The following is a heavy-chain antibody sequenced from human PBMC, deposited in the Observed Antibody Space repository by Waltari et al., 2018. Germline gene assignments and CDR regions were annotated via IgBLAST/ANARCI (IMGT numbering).Heavy chain of an antibody. CDR1: GFTFSSYG. Sequence: QVQLVESGGGVVQPGRSLRLSCAASGFTFSSYGMHWVRQAPGKGLEWVAGRWDDGSNKYYADSVKGRFTISRDNSKNTLYLQMNSLRAEDTAVYYCARESRVDGDNVTPYYFDYWGQGTLVTVSS. J-gene: IGHJ4*02. CDR3: ARESRVDGDNVTPYYFDY. CDR2: RWDDGSNK. D-gene: IGHD4-17*01. V-gene: IGHV3-33*01.